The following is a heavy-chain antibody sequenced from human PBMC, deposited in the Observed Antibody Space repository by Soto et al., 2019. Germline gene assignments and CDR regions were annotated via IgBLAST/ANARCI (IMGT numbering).Heavy chain of an antibody. CDR3: AKDAFHVVVPADIPYGMDV. D-gene: IGHD2-2*02. Sequence: EVQLLESGGGLVQPGGSLRLSCAASGFTFRSYAMSWVRQAPGKGLEGFSAIIGSGGSTYYADSVKGRFTISRDNSMNTLYLTMNSLRAEDKAVYYCAKDAFHVVVPADIPYGMDVLVQGPKVTLSS. CDR1: GFTFRSYA. J-gene: IGHJ6*02. V-gene: IGHV3-23*01. CDR2: IIGSGGST.